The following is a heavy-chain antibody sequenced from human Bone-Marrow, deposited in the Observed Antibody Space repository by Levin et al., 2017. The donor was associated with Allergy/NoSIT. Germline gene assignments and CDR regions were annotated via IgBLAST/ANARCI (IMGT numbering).Heavy chain of an antibody. Sequence: GGSLRLSCAASGFTFDDYGMDWVRQLPGKGLEWVSGINWNGKKMEYADSVKGRFTITRDNANNSLFLQMNSLRDEDTALYYCAKHRFVMSTYASSDVWGQGIMVIVSS. D-gene: IGHD2-8*01. J-gene: IGHJ3*01. CDR3: AKHRFVMSTYASSDV. CDR2: INWNGKKM. V-gene: IGHV3-9*01. CDR1: GFTFDDYG.